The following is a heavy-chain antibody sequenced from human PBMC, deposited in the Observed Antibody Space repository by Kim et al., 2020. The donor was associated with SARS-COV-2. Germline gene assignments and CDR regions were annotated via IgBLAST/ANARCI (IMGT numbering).Heavy chain of an antibody. V-gene: IGHV1-24*01. J-gene: IGHJ4*02. CDR3: TVAPLQY. CDR2: PEEGTT. D-gene: IGHD4-4*01. Sequence: PEEGTTIYAQEFQDRVTMTEDTSTDTAYLELNSLKSEDTAVYYCTVAPLQYWGQGTLVTVSS.